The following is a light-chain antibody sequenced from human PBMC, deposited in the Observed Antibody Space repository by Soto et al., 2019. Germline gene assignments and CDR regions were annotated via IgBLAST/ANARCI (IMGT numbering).Light chain of an antibody. CDR2: AAS. Sequence: DIQMTQSPSSQSAVVGDRVTITCRASQNIGKYLNWYQQKPGKAPNLLIYAASSLQSGVPPRFSGSGSGTDFTLTISSLQPEDFATYYCEQSNATQYTFGQGTKLEIK. J-gene: IGKJ2*01. CDR1: QNIGKY. V-gene: IGKV1-39*01. CDR3: EQSNATQYT.